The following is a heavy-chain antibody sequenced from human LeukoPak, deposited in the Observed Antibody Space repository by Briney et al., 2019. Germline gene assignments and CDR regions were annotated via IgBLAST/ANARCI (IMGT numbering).Heavy chain of an antibody. CDR3: AKAPQSKIFGVVIRNYYYMDV. CDR1: GFTFSSYA. V-gene: IGHV3-23*01. Sequence: GGSLRLSCAASGFTFSSYAMSWVRQAPGKGLEWVSAISGSGGSTNYADSVKGRFTISRDNSKNTLYLQMNSLRADDTAIYYCAKAPQSKIFGVVIRNYYYMDVWGKGTTVTVSS. CDR2: ISGSGGST. J-gene: IGHJ6*03. D-gene: IGHD3-3*01.